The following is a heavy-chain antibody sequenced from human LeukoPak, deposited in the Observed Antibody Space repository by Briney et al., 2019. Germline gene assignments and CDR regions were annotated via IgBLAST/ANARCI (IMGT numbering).Heavy chain of an antibody. D-gene: IGHD4-11*01. V-gene: IGHV1-2*02. Sequence: ASVKVSCKASGYTFTGYYMHWVRQAPGQGLGWMGWINPNSGGTNNAQKFQGRVTMTRDTSISTAYMELSRLRSDDTAVYYCARDLDYSNYADYWGQGTLVTVYS. CDR3: ARDLDYSNYADY. CDR1: GYTFTGYY. CDR2: INPNSGGT. J-gene: IGHJ4*02.